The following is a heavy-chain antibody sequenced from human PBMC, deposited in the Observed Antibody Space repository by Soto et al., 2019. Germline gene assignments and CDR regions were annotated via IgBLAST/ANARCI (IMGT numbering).Heavy chain of an antibody. CDR2: IYTSGST. CDR3: ARDNWDYYGSGSSCWFDP. CDR1: GGSISSYY. Sequence: QVQLQESGPGLVKPSETLSLTCTVSGGSISSYYWSWIRQPAGKGLEWIGRIYTSGSTNYNPSLKSRVTMSVDTSKNQFSPKLSSVTAADTAVYYCARDNWDYYGSGSSCWFDPWGQGTLVTVSS. D-gene: IGHD3-10*01. J-gene: IGHJ5*02. V-gene: IGHV4-4*07.